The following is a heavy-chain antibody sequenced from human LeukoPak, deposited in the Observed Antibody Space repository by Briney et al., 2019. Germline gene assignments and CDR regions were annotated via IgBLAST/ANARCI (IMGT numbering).Heavy chain of an antibody. V-gene: IGHV3-73*01. CDR3: AKEESIVGATYHGAFDI. CDR1: GFTFSGSA. D-gene: IGHD1-26*01. Sequence: GGSLRLSCAVSGFTFSGSAMHWVRQASGKGLEWIGRIRGKANSYATAYAASLKGRFTISRDDSQNTAYLQMNSLKTEDTAVYYCAKEESIVGATYHGAFDIWGQGTMVTVSS. J-gene: IGHJ3*02. CDR2: IRGKANSYAT.